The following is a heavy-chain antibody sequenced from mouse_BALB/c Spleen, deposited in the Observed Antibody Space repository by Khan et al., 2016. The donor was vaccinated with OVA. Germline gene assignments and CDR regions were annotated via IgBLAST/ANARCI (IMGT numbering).Heavy chain of an antibody. Sequence: QVTLKESGPGLVAPSQTLSITCTVSGFSISNYGVHWVRQPPGKGLEWLGVIWAGGSTNHNSALMSRLSITKDNSKNQVFLKMNSRQTDDTAIYYCARAFYNGAWFAYWGQGTLVTVSA. D-gene: IGHD1-3*01. CDR1: GFSISNYG. CDR2: IWAGGST. J-gene: IGHJ3*01. CDR3: ARAFYNGAWFAY. V-gene: IGHV2-9*02.